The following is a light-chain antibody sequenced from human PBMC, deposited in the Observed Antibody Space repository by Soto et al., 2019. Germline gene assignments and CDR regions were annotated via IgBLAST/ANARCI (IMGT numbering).Light chain of an antibody. CDR2: GAS. CDR3: QQYGSSPWT. V-gene: IGKV3-20*01. CDR1: QSASSRY. Sequence: EIVLTKSPGTLSLSPGERATLSCRAGQSASSRYLAWYQQKPGQAPRLLIYGASSRATGIPDRFSGSGSGTDFTLTISRLEPEDFAVYYCQQYGSSPWTFGQGTKVEIK. J-gene: IGKJ1*01.